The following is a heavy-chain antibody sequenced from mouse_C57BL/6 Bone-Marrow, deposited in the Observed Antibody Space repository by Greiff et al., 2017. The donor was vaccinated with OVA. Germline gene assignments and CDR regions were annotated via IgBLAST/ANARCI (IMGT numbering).Heavy chain of an antibody. J-gene: IGHJ4*01. CDR1: GFTFSSYA. V-gene: IGHV5-9-1*02. Sequence: EVKLQESGEGLVKPGGSLKLSCAASGFTFSSYAMSWVRQTPEKRLEWVAYISSGGDYIYYADTVKGRFTISRDNARNTLYLQMSSLKSEDTAMYYCTRASNWGYYYAMDYWGQGTSVTVSS. CDR3: TRASNWGYYYAMDY. D-gene: IGHD4-1*01. CDR2: ISSGGDYI.